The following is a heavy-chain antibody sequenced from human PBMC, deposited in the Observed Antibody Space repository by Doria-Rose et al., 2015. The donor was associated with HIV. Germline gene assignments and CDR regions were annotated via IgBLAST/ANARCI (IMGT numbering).Heavy chain of an antibody. CDR1: GVSLSSPGMG. V-gene: IGHV2-26*01. CDR3: ARIKSSRWYHKYYFDF. CDR2: IFSDDER. J-gene: IGHJ4*02. D-gene: IGHD6-13*01. Sequence: VTLKESGPVLVKPTETLTPTCTVSGVSLSSPGMGVSWIRQPPGKALEWLANIFSDDERSYKPSLKSRLTISSSTSKSQVVLTMTDMDPVDTATYYCARIKSSRWYHKYYFDFWGQGTLVIVSA.